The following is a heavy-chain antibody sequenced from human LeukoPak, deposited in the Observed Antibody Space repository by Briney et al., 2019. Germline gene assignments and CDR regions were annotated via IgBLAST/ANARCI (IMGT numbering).Heavy chain of an antibody. CDR1: GYTFTGYY. D-gene: IGHD6-13*01. J-gene: IGHJ4*02. Sequence: EASVKVSCKASGYTFTGYYMHWVRQAPGQGLEWMGWINPNSGGTNYAQKFQGWVTMTRDTSISTAYMELSRLRSDDTAVYYCARAGSLRAAASKWSLFDYWGQGTLVTVSS. CDR2: INPNSGGT. V-gene: IGHV1-2*04. CDR3: ARAGSLRAAASKWSLFDY.